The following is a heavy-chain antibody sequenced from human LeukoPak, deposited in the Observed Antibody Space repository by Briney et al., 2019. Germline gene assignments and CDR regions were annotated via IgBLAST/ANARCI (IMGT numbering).Heavy chain of an antibody. CDR3: AKGPGAAVGKRYIQH. V-gene: IGHV3-43D*03. CDR2: ISWDSGNT. J-gene: IGHJ1*01. CDR1: GFTFSSYG. D-gene: IGHD6-13*01. Sequence: SGGSLRLSCAASGFTFSSYGMHWVRQAPGKGLEWVSLISWDSGNTYYADSVKGRFTISRDNSKNSLSLQMNSLRAEDTALYYCAKGPGAAVGKRYIQHWGQGTLVTVSS.